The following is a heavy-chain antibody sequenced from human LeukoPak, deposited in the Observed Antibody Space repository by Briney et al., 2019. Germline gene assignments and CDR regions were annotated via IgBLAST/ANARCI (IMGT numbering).Heavy chain of an antibody. J-gene: IGHJ6*03. Sequence: SQTLSLTCTVSGGSISISRYYWSWIRQPAGKRLEWIGRIYTNGDTNYNPSLKSRVTISIDTSKNQFSLKLSSMTAADTAVYYCARAKYCSGATCYSSYYYYLDVWGKGTTVTVSS. V-gene: IGHV4-61*02. CDR2: IYTNGDT. CDR1: GGSISISRYY. CDR3: ARAKYCSGATCYSSYYYYLDV. D-gene: IGHD2-15*01.